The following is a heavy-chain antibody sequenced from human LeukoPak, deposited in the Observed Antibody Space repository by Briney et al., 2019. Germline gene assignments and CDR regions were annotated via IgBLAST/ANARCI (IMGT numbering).Heavy chain of an antibody. CDR1: GYTFTDYY. V-gene: IGHV1-18*04. Sequence: ASVKVSCKASGYTFTDYYMHWVRQAPGQGLEWMGWISAYNGNTNYAQKLQGRVTMTTDTSTSTAYMELRSLRSDDTAVYYCARVLGYGDYYYYYMDVWGKGTTVTVSS. CDR2: ISAYNGNT. J-gene: IGHJ6*03. CDR3: ARVLGYGDYYYYYMDV. D-gene: IGHD4-17*01.